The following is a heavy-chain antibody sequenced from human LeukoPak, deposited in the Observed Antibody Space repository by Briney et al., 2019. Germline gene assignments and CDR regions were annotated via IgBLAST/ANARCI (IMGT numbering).Heavy chain of an antibody. CDR3: AREILDYYDSSGFSDAFDI. CDR1: GGTFSSYA. CDR2: IIPIFGTA. D-gene: IGHD3-22*01. Sequence: GASVTVSCKASGGTFSSYAISWVRQAPGQGLEWMGGIIPIFGTANYAQKFQGRVTITADESTSTAYMELSSLRSEDTAVYYCAREILDYYDSSGFSDAFDIWGQGTMVTVSS. V-gene: IGHV1-69*13. J-gene: IGHJ3*02.